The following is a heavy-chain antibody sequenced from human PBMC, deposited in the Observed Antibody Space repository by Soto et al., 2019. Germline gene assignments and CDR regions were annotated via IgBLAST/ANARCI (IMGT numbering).Heavy chain of an antibody. CDR2: FSGTTSST. J-gene: IGHJ4*02. V-gene: IGHV3-23*01. CDR1: GFIFSSYA. Sequence: GGSLRLSCAASGFIFSSYAMSWVRQAPGKGLEWVSAFSGTTSSTYYADSVKGRFTISRDNSKNTLYLQMNSLKAEDTAVYYCAKGQKWELPFEYWGQGALV. CDR3: AKGQKWELPFEY. D-gene: IGHD1-26*01.